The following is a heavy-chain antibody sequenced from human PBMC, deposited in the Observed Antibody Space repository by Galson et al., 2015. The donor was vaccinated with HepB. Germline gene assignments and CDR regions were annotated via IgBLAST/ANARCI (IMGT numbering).Heavy chain of an antibody. Sequence: ETLSLTCAVSGGSISSSNWWSWVRQPPGKGLEWIGEIYHSGSTNYNPSLKSRVTISVDKSKNQFSLKLSSVTAADTAVYYCARLSESRNWFDPWGQGTLVTVSS. D-gene: IGHD6-13*01. CDR1: GGSISSSNW. J-gene: IGHJ5*02. CDR2: IYHSGST. CDR3: ARLSESRNWFDP. V-gene: IGHV4-4*02.